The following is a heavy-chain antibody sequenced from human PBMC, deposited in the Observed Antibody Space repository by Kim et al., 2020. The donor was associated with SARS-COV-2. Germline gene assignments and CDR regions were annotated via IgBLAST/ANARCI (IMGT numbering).Heavy chain of an antibody. CDR3: ATSPAVAGTYDYYGMDV. CDR2: FDPEDGET. V-gene: IGHV1-24*01. CDR1: GYTLTELS. J-gene: IGHJ6*02. D-gene: IGHD6-19*01. Sequence: ASVKVSCKVSGYTLTELSMHWVRQAPGKGLEWMGGFDPEDGETIYAQKFQGRVTMTEDTSTDTAYMELSSLRSEDTAVYYCATSPAVAGTYDYYGMDVWGQGTTVTVSS.